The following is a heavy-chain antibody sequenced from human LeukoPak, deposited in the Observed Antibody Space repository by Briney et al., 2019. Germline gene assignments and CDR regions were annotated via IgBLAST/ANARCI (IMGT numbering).Heavy chain of an antibody. CDR2: ISSSSSYI. CDR1: GFTFSSYS. D-gene: IGHD1-26*01. Sequence: SGGSLRLSCAASGFTFSSYSMNWVRQVPGKGLEWVSSISSSSSYIYYADSVKGRFTISRDNAKNSLYLQMNSLRAEDTAVYYCARHSGSFNDAFDIWGQGTMVTVSS. V-gene: IGHV3-21*01. CDR3: ARHSGSFNDAFDI. J-gene: IGHJ3*02.